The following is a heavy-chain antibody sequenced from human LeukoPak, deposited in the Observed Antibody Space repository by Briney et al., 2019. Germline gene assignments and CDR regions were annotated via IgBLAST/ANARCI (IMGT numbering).Heavy chain of an antibody. V-gene: IGHV3-64D*06. CDR1: GFTFSSYA. CDR2: ISSNGGST. D-gene: IGHD3-10*01. CDR3: VKDPLADYYGSGSYLYY. J-gene: IGHJ4*02. Sequence: GGSLRLSCSASGFTFSSYAMHWVRQAPGKGLEYVSAISSNGGSTYYADSVKGRFTISGDNSKNTLYLQMSSLRAEDTAVYYCVKDPLADYYGSGSYLYYWGQGTLVTVSS.